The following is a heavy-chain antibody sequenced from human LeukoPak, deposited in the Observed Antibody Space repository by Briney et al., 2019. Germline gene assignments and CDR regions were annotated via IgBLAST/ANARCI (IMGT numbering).Heavy chain of an antibody. Sequence: PSETLSLTCTVSNGSISSSAYYWGWVRQPPGKGLEWIGTIFNSGSTHYNPSLKSRVTISVDTSKNQFSLNLSSVTAADTAVYYCARAEPYSSSWYDYYYYMDVWGKGTTVTVSS. CDR3: ARAEPYSSSWYDYYYYMDV. D-gene: IGHD6-13*01. CDR2: IFNSGST. CDR1: NGSISSSAYY. V-gene: IGHV4-39*07. J-gene: IGHJ6*03.